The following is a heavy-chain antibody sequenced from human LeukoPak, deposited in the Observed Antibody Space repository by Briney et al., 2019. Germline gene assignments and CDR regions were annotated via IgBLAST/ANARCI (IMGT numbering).Heavy chain of an antibody. D-gene: IGHD4-17*01. V-gene: IGHV4-34*01. CDR1: GGSFSGYY. Sequence: SEPLSLTCAVYGGSFSGYYWSWIRQPPGKGLEWIGEINHSGSTNYNPSLNSRVTISVDTSKNQFSLKLSSVTAADTAVYYCARGATTVTTDGVVQGYWYFDLWGRGTLVTVSS. CDR3: ARGATTVTTDGVVQGYWYFDL. J-gene: IGHJ2*01. CDR2: INHSGST.